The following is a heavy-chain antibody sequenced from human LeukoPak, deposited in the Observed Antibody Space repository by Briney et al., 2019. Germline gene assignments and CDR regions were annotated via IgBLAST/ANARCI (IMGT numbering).Heavy chain of an antibody. CDR2: IRSSGSTI. CDR3: ARGVGRWFGELFHSDY. Sequence: GGSLRLSCVASGFTFSSYEMNWVRRAPGKGLEWVSYIRSSGSTIYYADSVKGRFTISRDNAKNSLYLQMNSLRVEDTAIYYCARGVGRWFGELFHSDYWGQGTLVTVSS. J-gene: IGHJ4*02. CDR1: GFTFSSYE. V-gene: IGHV3-48*03. D-gene: IGHD3-10*01.